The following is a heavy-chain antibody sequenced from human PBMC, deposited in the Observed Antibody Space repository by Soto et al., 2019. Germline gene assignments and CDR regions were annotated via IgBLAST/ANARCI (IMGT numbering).Heavy chain of an antibody. J-gene: IGHJ6*02. Sequence: PSETLSLTCAVYGGSFSGYYWSWIRQPPGKGLEWIGEINHSGSTNYNPSLKSRVTISVDTSKNQFSLKLSSVTAADTAVYYCARGGYCSSTSCYKYYYYGMDVWGQETTVTVSS. CDR3: ARGGYCSSTSCYKYYYYGMDV. V-gene: IGHV4-34*01. D-gene: IGHD2-2*01. CDR2: INHSGST. CDR1: GGSFSGYY.